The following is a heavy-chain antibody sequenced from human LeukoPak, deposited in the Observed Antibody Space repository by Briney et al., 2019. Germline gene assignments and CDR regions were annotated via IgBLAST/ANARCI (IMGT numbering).Heavy chain of an antibody. V-gene: IGHV4-34*01. Sequence: KPSETLSLTCAVYGGSFSGYYWSWIRQPPGKGLEWIGEINQSGSTNYNPSLKSRVTISVDTSKNQSSLKLSSVTAADTAVYYCARGIDYWGQGTLVTVSS. CDR2: INQSGST. CDR3: ARGIDY. CDR1: GGSFSGYY. J-gene: IGHJ4*02.